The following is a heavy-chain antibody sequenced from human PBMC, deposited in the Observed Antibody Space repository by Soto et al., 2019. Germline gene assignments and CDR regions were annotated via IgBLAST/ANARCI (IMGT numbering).Heavy chain of an antibody. CDR3: ARHWPDAYNWNYVLYFDY. J-gene: IGHJ4*02. CDR2: ISYSGST. V-gene: IGHV4-39*01. Sequence: SETLSLTCTVSGGSISSSRYYGGWIRQPPGKGLEWIGSISYSGSTYYNPSLKSRVTMSVDTSKTQFSLKLSSVTAADTAVYYCARHWPDAYNWNYVLYFDYWGPGTLVTVSS. CDR1: GGSISSSRYY. D-gene: IGHD1-7*01.